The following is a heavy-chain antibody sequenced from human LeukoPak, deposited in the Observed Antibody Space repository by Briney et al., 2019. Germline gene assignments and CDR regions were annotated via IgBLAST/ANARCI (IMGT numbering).Heavy chain of an antibody. Sequence: SETLSLTCAVYGGSFSGYYWSWIRQPPGKGLEWIGYIYYSGSTNYNPSLKSRVTISVDTSKNQFSLKLSSVTAADTAVYYCARASITYYYYYYMGVWGKGTTVTVSS. CDR3: ARASITYYYYYYMGV. CDR2: IYYSGST. V-gene: IGHV4-59*01. CDR1: GGSFSGYY. J-gene: IGHJ6*03. D-gene: IGHD1-14*01.